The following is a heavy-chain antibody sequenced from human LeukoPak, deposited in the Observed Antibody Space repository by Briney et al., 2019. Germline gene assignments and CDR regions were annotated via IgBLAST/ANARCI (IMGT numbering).Heavy chain of an antibody. CDR1: GGSISSGSYY. D-gene: IGHD4-11*01. Sequence: SETLSLTCTVSGGSISSGSYYWSWIRQPAGKGLEWIGRIYTSGSTNYNPSLKSRVTISVDTSKNQFSLKLSSVTAADTAVYYCAGRRNYYFDYWGQGTLVTVSS. CDR3: AGRRNYYFDY. J-gene: IGHJ4*02. V-gene: IGHV4-61*02. CDR2: IYTSGST.